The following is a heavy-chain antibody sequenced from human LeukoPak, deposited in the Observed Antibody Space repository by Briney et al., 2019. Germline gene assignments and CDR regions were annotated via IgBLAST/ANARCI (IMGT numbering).Heavy chain of an antibody. J-gene: IGHJ4*02. CDR1: GFTFSNHA. Sequence: GGSLRLSCATSGFTFSNHAMHWVRQARGKGLDWVSAIGTAGDTFYPGSVKGRFTISRENAKNSLSLQMNSLRAEDTAVYYCVRQQTPHGNFDYWGQGTLVTVSS. D-gene: IGHD1-26*01. V-gene: IGHV3-13*01. CDR2: IGTAGDT. CDR3: VRQQTPHGNFDY.